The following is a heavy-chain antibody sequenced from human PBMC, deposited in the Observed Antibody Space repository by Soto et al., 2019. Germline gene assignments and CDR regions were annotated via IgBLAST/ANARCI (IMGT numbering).Heavy chain of an antibody. CDR1: GFTFSSYA. Sequence: GGSLRLSCAASGFTFSSYAMSWVRHAPGKGLEWVSAISGSGGSTYYADSVKGRFTISRDNSKNTLYLQMNSLRAEDTAVYYCAKDPLRSYYHDSSGRFQHWGQATLVTVSS. V-gene: IGHV3-23*01. CDR2: ISGSGGST. D-gene: IGHD3-22*01. J-gene: IGHJ1*01. CDR3: AKDPLRSYYHDSSGRFQH.